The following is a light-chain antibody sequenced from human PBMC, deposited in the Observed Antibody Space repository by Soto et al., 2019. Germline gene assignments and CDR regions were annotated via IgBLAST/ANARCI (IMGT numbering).Light chain of an antibody. CDR3: SSYTSSSSLVI. CDR2: EVN. J-gene: IGLJ2*01. V-gene: IGLV2-14*01. CDR1: SSDVGDYNS. Sequence: QSALTQPASASGSPRQSITISCTGTSSDVGDYNSVSWYQQHPGKALKLMIFEVNNRPSGVSNRFSGSKSGNTASLTISGLQAEDEADYFCSSYTSSSSLVIFGGGTKLTVL.